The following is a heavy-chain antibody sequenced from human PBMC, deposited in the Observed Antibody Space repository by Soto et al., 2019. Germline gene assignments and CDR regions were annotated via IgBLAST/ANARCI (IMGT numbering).Heavy chain of an antibody. J-gene: IGHJ4*02. CDR1: GFIFSNYA. V-gene: IGHV3-23*01. CDR3: AIPSGLTVTGPDY. Sequence: PGGSLRLSCAASGFIFSNYAMSWVRQAPGKGLEWVSAIGGNGADTYYADSVKGRFTISRDNSKNTLHLQMNSLRAEDTAVYFCAIPSGLTVTGPDYWGQGTLVTVSS. CDR2: IGGNGADT. D-gene: IGHD6-19*01.